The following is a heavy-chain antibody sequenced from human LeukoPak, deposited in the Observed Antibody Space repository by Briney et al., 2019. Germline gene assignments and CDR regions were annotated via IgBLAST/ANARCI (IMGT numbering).Heavy chain of an antibody. CDR1: VYTFTRYY. CDR3: ARDFLSGRNYFDY. CDR2: INLSGGST. V-gene: IGHV1-46*01. D-gene: IGHD1-26*01. J-gene: IGHJ4*02. Sequence: ASVKVSCKASVYTFTRYYMHWVRPAPGQGVEWMGIINLSGGSTSKAQKFQGRVTMTRNTSTSTVYMELSSLRSEDTAVYYCARDFLSGRNYFDYWGQGTQVTVSS.